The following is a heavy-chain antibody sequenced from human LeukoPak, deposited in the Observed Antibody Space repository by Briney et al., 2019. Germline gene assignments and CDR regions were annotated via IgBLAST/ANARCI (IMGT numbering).Heavy chain of an antibody. CDR1: GDSVSSNSAT. CDR2: TYYRSKWYN. Sequence: SQTLSLTCAISGDSVSSNSATWNWIRQSPSRGLEWLGRTYYRSKWYNDYAVSVKSRITINLDTSKNQFSLQLNSVTPEDTAVYYCARDGMAVAVGYFALWGRGTLVTVSS. CDR3: ARDGMAVAVGYFAL. V-gene: IGHV6-1*01. J-gene: IGHJ2*01. D-gene: IGHD6-19*01.